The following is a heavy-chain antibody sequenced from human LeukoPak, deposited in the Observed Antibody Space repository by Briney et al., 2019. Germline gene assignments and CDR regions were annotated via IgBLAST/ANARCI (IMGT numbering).Heavy chain of an antibody. CDR2: ISSSSSYI. Sequence: GGSLRLSCAASGFTFSSYSMNWVRQAPGKGLEWASSISSSSSYIYYADSVKGRFTISGDNAKNSLYLQMNSLRAEDTAVYYCARESFRMRESKTWFDPWGQGTLVTVTS. J-gene: IGHJ5*02. CDR1: GFTFSSYS. CDR3: ARESFRMRESKTWFDP. V-gene: IGHV3-21*01. D-gene: IGHD2-15*01.